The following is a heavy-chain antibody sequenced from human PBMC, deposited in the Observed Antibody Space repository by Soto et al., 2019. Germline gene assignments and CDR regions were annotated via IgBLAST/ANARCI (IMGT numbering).Heavy chain of an antibody. J-gene: IGHJ4*02. CDR2: IYYSGST. CDR3: ARDGGGSSDY. CDR1: GGSISSGGYY. V-gene: IGHV4-31*03. D-gene: IGHD2-15*01. Sequence: SETLSLTCTVSGGSISSGGYYWSWIRQHPGKGLEWIGYIYYSGSTYYNPSLKSRVTISVDTSKNQFSPKLSSVTAADTAVYYCARDGGGSSDYWGQGTLVTVSS.